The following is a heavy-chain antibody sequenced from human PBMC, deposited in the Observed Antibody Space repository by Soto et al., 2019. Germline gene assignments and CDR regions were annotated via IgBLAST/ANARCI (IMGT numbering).Heavy chain of an antibody. CDR3: ATVRLRRRYYYYYGMDV. V-gene: IGHV1-24*01. Sequence: ASVKVSCKVSGYTLTELSMHWVRQAPGKGLEWMGGFDPEDGETIYAQKFQGRVTMTEDTSTDTAYMELSSLRSEDTAVYYCATVRLRRRYYYYYGMDVWGQGTTVTVSS. J-gene: IGHJ6*02. D-gene: IGHD4-17*01. CDR1: GYTLTELS. CDR2: FDPEDGET.